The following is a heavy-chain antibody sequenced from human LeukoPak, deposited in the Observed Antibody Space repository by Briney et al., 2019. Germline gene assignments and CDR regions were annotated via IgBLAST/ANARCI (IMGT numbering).Heavy chain of an antibody. V-gene: IGHV1-69*13. CDR3: ARGGARFLEWPRHYYFDY. Sequence: SVKASCKASGGTFSSYAISWVRQAPGQGLEWMGGIIPIFGTANYAQKFQGRVTITADESTSTAYMELSSLRSEDTAVYYCARGGARFLEWPRHYYFDYWGQGTLVTVSS. CDR2: IIPIFGTA. D-gene: IGHD3-3*01. CDR1: GGTFSSYA. J-gene: IGHJ4*02.